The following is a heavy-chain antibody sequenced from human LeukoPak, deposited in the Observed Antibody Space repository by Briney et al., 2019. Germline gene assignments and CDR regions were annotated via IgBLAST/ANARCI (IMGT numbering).Heavy chain of an antibody. CDR1: GFPFSSYA. J-gene: IGHJ6*02. Sequence: GGSLRLSCEASGFPFSSYAMSWVRQAPGKGREGVSAFRGSGGSTYYADSVKGRFTISRDNSKNTLYLQMNSLRAEDTAVYYCAKPPTYCSSTSCPKGYYGMDVWGQGTTVTVSS. V-gene: IGHV3-23*01. D-gene: IGHD2-2*01. CDR3: AKPPTYCSSTSCPKGYYGMDV. CDR2: FRGSGGST.